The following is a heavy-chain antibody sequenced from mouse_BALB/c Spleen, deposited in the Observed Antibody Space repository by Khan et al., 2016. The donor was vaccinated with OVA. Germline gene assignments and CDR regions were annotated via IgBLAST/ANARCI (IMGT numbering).Heavy chain of an antibody. D-gene: IGHD2-14*01. CDR1: GYTFTSYT. V-gene: IGHV1-4*01. J-gene: IGHJ3*01. Sequence: QIQLVQSGAELARPGASVKMSCKASGYTFTSYTMNWVKQRPGQGLEWIGYISPSSGYTNYNQKFKDKATLTADKSSSTAYMQLSSLTSEDSAVYYGAREGAYYRSDGWFAYWGQGTLVTVSA. CDR2: ISPSSGYT. CDR3: AREGAYYRSDGWFAY.